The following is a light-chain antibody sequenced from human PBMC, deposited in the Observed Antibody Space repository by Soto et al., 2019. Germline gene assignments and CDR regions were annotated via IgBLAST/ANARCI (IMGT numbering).Light chain of an antibody. Sequence: DIQMTQSPSSLSASVGDRVTITCRPSRGIGNALAWYQQKPGTVPKLLIHSASTLQSGVPSRFSGSGSGTDFTLTISSLQPEDVASYYCQKYDSAPTFGPGTKADI. J-gene: IGKJ1*01. V-gene: IGKV1-27*01. CDR1: RGIGNA. CDR3: QKYDSAPT. CDR2: SAS.